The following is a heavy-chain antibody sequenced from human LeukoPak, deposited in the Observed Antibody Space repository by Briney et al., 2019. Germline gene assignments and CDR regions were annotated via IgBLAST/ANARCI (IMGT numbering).Heavy chain of an antibody. CDR3: ARDRGYCSGDSCPLDY. Sequence: GGSLRLSCAASGFTFTNYAIHWVRQAPGKGLEWVALISYDGSIKYYADSVKGRFTISRDNSKNTLYLQMNSLRAEDTAVYYCARDRGYCSGDSCPLDYWGQGTLVTVSS. CDR2: ISYDGSIK. D-gene: IGHD2-15*01. V-gene: IGHV3-30-3*01. J-gene: IGHJ4*02. CDR1: GFTFTNYA.